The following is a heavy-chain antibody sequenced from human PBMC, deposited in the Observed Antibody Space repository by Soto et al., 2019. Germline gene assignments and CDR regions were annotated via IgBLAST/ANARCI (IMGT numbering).Heavy chain of an antibody. J-gene: IGHJ4*02. CDR1: GFTFSNAW. V-gene: IGHV3-15*01. D-gene: IGHD1-20*01. CDR2: IKSKTDGGTT. CDR3: TTDLWGITGTLIDY. Sequence: PGGSLRLSCAASGFTFSNAWMSWVRQAPGKGLEWVGRIKSKTDGGTTDYAAPVKGRFTISRDDSKNTLYLQMNSLKTEDTAVYYCTTDLWGITGTLIDYWGQGTLVTVSS.